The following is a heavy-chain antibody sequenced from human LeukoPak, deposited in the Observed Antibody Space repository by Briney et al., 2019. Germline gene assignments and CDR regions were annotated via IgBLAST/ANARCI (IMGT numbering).Heavy chain of an antibody. D-gene: IGHD3-22*01. CDR1: GGSISSY. J-gene: IGHJ3*02. Sequence: SETLSLTCTVSGGSISSYWSRIRQPPGKGLEWIGYIYYSGSTNYNPSLKSRVTISVDTSKNQFSLKLSSVTAADTAVYYCARSDDSSGYDHDAFDIWGQGTMVTVSS. CDR3: ARSDDSSGYDHDAFDI. V-gene: IGHV4-59*08. CDR2: IYYSGST.